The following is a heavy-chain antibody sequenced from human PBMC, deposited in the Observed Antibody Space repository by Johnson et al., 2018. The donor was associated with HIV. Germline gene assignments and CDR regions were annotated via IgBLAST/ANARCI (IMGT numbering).Heavy chain of an antibody. D-gene: IGHD6-13*01. CDR3: ARDSYSSSWYLGAFDI. CDR1: GFTVSSNY. Sequence: VQLVESRGGLIQPGGSLRLSCAASGFTVSSNYMSWVRQAPGKGLEWVSVIYSGGSTYYAASVKGRFTISRDNSKNTLYLQMNSLRAEDTAVYYCARDSYSSSWYLGAFDIWGQGTMVTVSS. CDR2: IYSGGST. V-gene: IGHV3-66*03. J-gene: IGHJ3*02.